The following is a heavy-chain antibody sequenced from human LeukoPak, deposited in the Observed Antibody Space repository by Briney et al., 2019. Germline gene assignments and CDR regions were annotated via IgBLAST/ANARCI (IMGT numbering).Heavy chain of an antibody. V-gene: IGHV1-69*01. Sequence: SVKVSCKASGGTFSSYAISWVRQAPGQGLEWMGGIIPIFGTANYAQKFQGRVTITADESTSIAYMELSSLRSEDTAVYYCASGPYYYGSGSTYMGDYYYYYMDVWGKGTTVTVSS. CDR1: GGTFSSYA. CDR2: IIPIFGTA. D-gene: IGHD3-10*01. CDR3: ASGPYYYGSGSTYMGDYYYYYMDV. J-gene: IGHJ6*03.